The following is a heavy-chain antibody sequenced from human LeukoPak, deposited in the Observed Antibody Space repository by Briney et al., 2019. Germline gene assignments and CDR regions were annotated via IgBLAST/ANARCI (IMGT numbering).Heavy chain of an antibody. Sequence: SETLSLTCTVSGASISRYFWSWIRQPPGKGLEWIGYTYYSGSTNCNPSLKSRVTMSLDTSKSQVSLKLRSVTAADTAVYYCAREGSESFLGAFDIWGQGTMVTVSS. D-gene: IGHD1-26*01. CDR3: AREGSESFLGAFDI. CDR2: TYYSGST. V-gene: IGHV4-59*01. J-gene: IGHJ3*02. CDR1: GASISRYF.